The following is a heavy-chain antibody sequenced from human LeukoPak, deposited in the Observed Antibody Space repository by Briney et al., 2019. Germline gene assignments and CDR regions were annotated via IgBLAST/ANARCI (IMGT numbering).Heavy chain of an antibody. Sequence: SETLSLTCAVSGGSISSYYWSWIRQPAGKGLGWIGRIYTSGSTNYNPSLKSRVTMSVDTSKNQFSLKLSSVIAADTAVYYCASSSNYYDSSGYYPFGYWGQGTLVTVSS. J-gene: IGHJ4*02. V-gene: IGHV4-4*07. CDR2: IYTSGST. CDR1: GGSISSYY. CDR3: ASSSNYYDSSGYYPFGY. D-gene: IGHD3-22*01.